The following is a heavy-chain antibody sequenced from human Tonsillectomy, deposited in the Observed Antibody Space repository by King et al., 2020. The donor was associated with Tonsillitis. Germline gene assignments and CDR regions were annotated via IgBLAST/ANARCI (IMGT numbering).Heavy chain of an antibody. CDR2: INHSGST. D-gene: IGHD4-23*01. J-gene: IGHJ4*02. V-gene: IGHV4-34*01. CDR1: GGSFSGYY. Sequence: QVQLQQWGAGLLKPSETLSLTCAVYGGSFSGYYWSWIRQPPGKGLEWIGEINHSGSTNYNPSLKSRVTISVDTSKNQFSLKLSSVTAADTAVYYCARGRARQAVVTLGGTGLYDYWGQGTLVTVSS. CDR3: ARGRARQAVVTLGGTGLYDY.